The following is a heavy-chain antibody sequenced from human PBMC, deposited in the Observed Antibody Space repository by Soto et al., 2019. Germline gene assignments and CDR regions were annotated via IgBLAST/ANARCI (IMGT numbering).Heavy chain of an antibody. D-gene: IGHD4-17*01. Sequence: QVQLVQSGAEVKKPGSSVRVSCKASGGTLSNYGISWVRQAPGQGLEWMGGIIPVFGTANYAQKFQGRVTITADESKXXXXXXVXXXXXXXTAVXYXSRGDATKIVVTTYYAMDVWGQGTTVSVSS. CDR2: IIPVFGTA. CDR3: SRGDATKIVVTTYYAMDV. CDR1: GGTLSNYG. J-gene: IGHJ6*02. V-gene: IGHV1-69*12.